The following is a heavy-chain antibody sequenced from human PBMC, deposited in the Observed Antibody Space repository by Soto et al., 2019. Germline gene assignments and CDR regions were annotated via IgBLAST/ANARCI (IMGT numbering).Heavy chain of an antibody. D-gene: IGHD3-3*01. Sequence: EVQLVESGGGLVQPGGSLRLSCAASGFTFSSYWMSWVRQAPGKGLEWVANIKQDGSEKYYVDSVKGRFTISRDNAKNSLYLQMNILRAEDTAVYYCARVTTIFGVVFDYWGQGTLVTVSS. V-gene: IGHV3-7*05. J-gene: IGHJ4*02. CDR2: IKQDGSEK. CDR1: GFTFSSYW. CDR3: ARVTTIFGVVFDY.